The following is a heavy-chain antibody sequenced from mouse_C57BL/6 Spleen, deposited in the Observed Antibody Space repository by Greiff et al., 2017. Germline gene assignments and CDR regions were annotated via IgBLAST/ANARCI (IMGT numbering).Heavy chain of an antibody. D-gene: IGHD2-4*01. CDR3: ARQGDYDFPFAY. CDR1: GFTFSSYT. Sequence: EVKLVESGGGLVKPGGSLKLSCAASGFTFSSYTMSWVRQTPEKRLAWVATISGGGGNTYYPDSVKGRFTISRDNAKNTLYLQMSSLRSEDTALYYCARQGDYDFPFAYWGQGTLVTVSA. J-gene: IGHJ3*01. CDR2: ISGGGGNT. V-gene: IGHV5-9*01.